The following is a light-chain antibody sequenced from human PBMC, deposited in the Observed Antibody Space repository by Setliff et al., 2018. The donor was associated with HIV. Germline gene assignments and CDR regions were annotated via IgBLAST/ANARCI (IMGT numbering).Light chain of an antibody. Sequence: ALTQPVSVSGSPGQSITISCTGSSSDVGGFNYVSWYRQHPGKAPKLMIFDVSNRPSGVSNRFSGSKSGNTASLTISGLQAEDEADYYCSSHTSNRIPWVFGTGTKVTVL. CDR1: SSDVGGFNY. CDR2: DVS. CDR3: SSHTSNRIPWV. V-gene: IGLV2-14*03. J-gene: IGLJ1*01.